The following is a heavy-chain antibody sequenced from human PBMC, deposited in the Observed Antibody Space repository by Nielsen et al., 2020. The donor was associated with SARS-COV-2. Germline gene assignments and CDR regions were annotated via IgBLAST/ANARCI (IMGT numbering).Heavy chain of an antibody. Sequence: GESLKISCAASGFTFSSYAMSWVRQAPGKGLEWVSAISGSGGGTYYADSVKGRFTISRDNSKNTLYLQMNSLRAEDTAVYYCAKYESAAGFCLDYWGQGTLVTVSS. D-gene: IGHD6-13*01. CDR1: GFTFSSYA. CDR3: AKYESAAGFCLDY. V-gene: IGHV3-23*01. CDR2: ISGSGGGT. J-gene: IGHJ4*02.